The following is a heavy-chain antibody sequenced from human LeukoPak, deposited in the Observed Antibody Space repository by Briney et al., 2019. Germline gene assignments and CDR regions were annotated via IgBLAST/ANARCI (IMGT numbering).Heavy chain of an antibody. J-gene: IGHJ4*02. V-gene: IGHV3-21*01. CDR2: ISSSSSYI. CDR1: GFTFSSYS. Sequence: GGSLRLSCAASGFTFSSYSMNWVRQAPGKGLEWVSSISSSSSYIYYADSVKGRFTISRDNAKNSLYLQMNSLRAEDTAVYYCAKTGGPKVTYGPLDYWGQGTLVTASS. CDR3: AKTGGPKVTYGPLDY. D-gene: IGHD1-14*01.